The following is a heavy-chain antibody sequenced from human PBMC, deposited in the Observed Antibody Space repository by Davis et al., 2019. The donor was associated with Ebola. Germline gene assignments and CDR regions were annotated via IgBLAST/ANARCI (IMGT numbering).Heavy chain of an antibody. V-gene: IGHV3-33*06. CDR1: GFTFSSYG. Sequence: PGGSLRLSCAASGFTFSSYGMHWVRQAPGKGLEWVAVIWYDGSNKYYADSVKGRFTISRDNSKNTLYLQMNSLRAEDTAVYYCAKDSGQAGFDYWGQGTLVTVSS. CDR2: IWYDGSNK. CDR3: AKDSGQAGFDY. J-gene: IGHJ4*02. D-gene: IGHD3-10*01.